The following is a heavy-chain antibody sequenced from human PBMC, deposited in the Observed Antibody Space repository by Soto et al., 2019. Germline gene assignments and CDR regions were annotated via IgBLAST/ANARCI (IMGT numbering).Heavy chain of an antibody. V-gene: IGHV4-31*03. J-gene: IGHJ6*02. CDR2: IYYSGNT. CDR1: GGSIRSGGYH. CDR3: ARDRLMATAGTARHYFGLDV. Sequence: SETLSLTCTVSGGSIRSGGYHWSWVRQNPRRGLEWIGNIYYSGNTYYNPSLKSRLTISVDTSKNQFSLNLSSVTAADTAVYYCARDRLMATAGTARHYFGLDVWGQGTTVTVSS. D-gene: IGHD5-18*01.